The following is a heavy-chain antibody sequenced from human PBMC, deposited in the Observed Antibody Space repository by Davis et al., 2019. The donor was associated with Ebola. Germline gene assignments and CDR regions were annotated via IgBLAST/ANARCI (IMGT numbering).Heavy chain of an antibody. V-gene: IGHV1-18*04. CDR3: ARAQFPTTSDH. CDR1: GYPFTSYG. D-gene: IGHD1-1*01. Sequence: ASVKVSCKASGYPFTSYGVTWVRQAPGQGLEWMGWINPHNNNTNYAQNVQGRVTMTTDTSTSTAYMEVGSLRSDDTAVYYCARAQFPTTSDHWGQGTLVAVSS. CDR2: INPHNNNT. J-gene: IGHJ4*02.